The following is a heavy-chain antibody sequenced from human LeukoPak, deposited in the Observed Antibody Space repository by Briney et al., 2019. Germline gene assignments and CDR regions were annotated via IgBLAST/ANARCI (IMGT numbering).Heavy chain of an antibody. CDR1: GDSISKSSYS. V-gene: IGHV4-39*07. Sequence: SETLSLTCTVSGDSISKSSYSWGWIRQPPGKGLEWIGNIYYSGTTYYNPSLKSRVTISVDTSKNQFSLKLSSVTAADTAVYYCARVPVNIWENWFDFWGQGTLVTVPS. D-gene: IGHD1-26*01. CDR3: ARVPVNIWENWFDF. CDR2: IYYSGTT. J-gene: IGHJ5*01.